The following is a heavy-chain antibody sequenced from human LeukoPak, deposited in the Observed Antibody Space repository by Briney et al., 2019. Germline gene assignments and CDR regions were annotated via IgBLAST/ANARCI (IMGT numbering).Heavy chain of an antibody. Sequence: GGSLRLSCAASGFTFSSYAMSWVRQASGKGLEWVSAISGSGGSTYYADSVKGRFTISRDNSKNTLYLQMNSLRAEDTAVYYCAKAYGDYVAAFDIWGQGTMVTVSS. D-gene: IGHD4-17*01. CDR2: ISGSGGST. V-gene: IGHV3-23*01. CDR1: GFTFSSYA. CDR3: AKAYGDYVAAFDI. J-gene: IGHJ3*02.